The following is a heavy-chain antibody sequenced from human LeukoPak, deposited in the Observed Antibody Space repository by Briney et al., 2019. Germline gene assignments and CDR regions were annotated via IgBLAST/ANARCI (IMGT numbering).Heavy chain of an antibody. CDR2: IYYSGST. CDR3: ARGGYYYGSGSQYNWFDP. CDR1: GGSISSSSYY. Sequence: SETLSLTCTVSGGSISSSSYYWGWIRQPPGKGLEWIGSIYYSGSTYYNPSLKSRVTISVDTSKNQFSLKLSSVTAADTAVYYCARGGYYYGSGSQYNWFDPWGQGTLVTVSS. V-gene: IGHV4-39*01. D-gene: IGHD3-10*01. J-gene: IGHJ5*02.